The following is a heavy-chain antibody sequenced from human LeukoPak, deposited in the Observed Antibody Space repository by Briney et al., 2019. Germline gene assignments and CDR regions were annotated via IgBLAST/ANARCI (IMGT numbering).Heavy chain of an antibody. V-gene: IGHV3-15*01. J-gene: IGHJ4*02. CDR1: GFTFSNAW. Sequence: GGSLRLSCAASGFTFSNAWMSWVRQAPGKGLEWVGRIKSKTDGGTTDYAAPVKGRFTISRDDSKNTLYLQMNSLKTEDTAVYYCTTAERWLQPYADWGQGTLVTVSS. CDR2: IKSKTDGGTT. D-gene: IGHD5-24*01. CDR3: TTAERWLQPYAD.